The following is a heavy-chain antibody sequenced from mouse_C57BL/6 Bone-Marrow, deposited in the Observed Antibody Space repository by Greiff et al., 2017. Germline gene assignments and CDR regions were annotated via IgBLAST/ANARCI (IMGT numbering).Heavy chain of an antibody. CDR1: GFNIKDDY. CDR2: IDPENGVT. CDR3: TTLIYYGNPWFAY. D-gene: IGHD2-1*01. J-gene: IGHJ3*01. Sequence: VQLQQSGAELVRPGASVKLSCTASGFNIKDDYMHWVKQRPEQGLEWIGWIDPENGVTEYDTKFQGKATITADTSSNTAYLQLSSLTSEVTAVYYCTTLIYYGNPWFAYWGQGTLVTVSA. V-gene: IGHV14-4*01.